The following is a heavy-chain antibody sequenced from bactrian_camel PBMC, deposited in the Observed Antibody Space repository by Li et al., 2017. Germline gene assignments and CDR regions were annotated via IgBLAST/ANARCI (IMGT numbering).Heavy chain of an antibody. CDR2: LYIHTTRT. D-gene: IGHD1*01. V-gene: IGHV3-2*01. J-gene: IGHJ4*01. CDR3: AANIGTCAASVFGRFRGFNW. Sequence: VQLVESGGGSVESGGSLRLSCAASGYDVSRGYMAWFRQTPGEERGVVATLYIHTTRTTTADSVKGRFTISRDKAKNTVYLQMNGLKLEDTAMYYCAANIGTCAASVFGRFRGFNWWGQGTQVTVS. CDR1: GYDVSRGY.